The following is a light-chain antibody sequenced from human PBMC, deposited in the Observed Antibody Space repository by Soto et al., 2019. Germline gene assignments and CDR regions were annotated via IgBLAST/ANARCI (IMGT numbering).Light chain of an antibody. CDR1: QSISTW. V-gene: IGKV1-5*03. CDR3: QQFNNYLWT. CDR2: QAS. Sequence: DIQMTQSPSTLSASVGARVTISCRASQSISTWLAWYQQKPGKAPRLLIYQASTLESGVPSRFIGSGSGTEFTLTITNLQPEDFAIYYCQQFNNYLWTFGQGTRVEIK. J-gene: IGKJ1*01.